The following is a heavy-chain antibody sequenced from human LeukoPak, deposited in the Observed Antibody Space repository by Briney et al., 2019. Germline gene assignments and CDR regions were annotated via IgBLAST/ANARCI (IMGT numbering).Heavy chain of an antibody. J-gene: IGHJ4*02. Sequence: SETLSLTCTVSGGSISSGDYYWCWIRQPPGKGLEWIGYIYYSGSTYYNPSLKSRVTISVDTSKNQFSLKLSSVTAADTAVYYCAREDHDYGTGYWGQGTLVTVSS. V-gene: IGHV4-30-4*01. CDR2: IYYSGST. D-gene: IGHD4-17*01. CDR1: GGSISSGDYY. CDR3: AREDHDYGTGY.